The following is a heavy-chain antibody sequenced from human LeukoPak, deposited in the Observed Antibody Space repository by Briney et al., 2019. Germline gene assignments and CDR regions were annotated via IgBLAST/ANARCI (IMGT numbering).Heavy chain of an antibody. CDR1: GYSFTSSW. V-gene: IGHV5-51*01. Sequence: GESLKISCKGSGYSFTSSWIGWVRQMPGKGLERMGIIYPGDSDTRYRPSFQGQVTISADKSISTAYLQWSSLNTSDTAMYYCARYTDHYYFDYWGQGTLVTVSS. CDR2: IYPGDSDT. D-gene: IGHD1-1*01. CDR3: ARYTDHYYFDY. J-gene: IGHJ4*02.